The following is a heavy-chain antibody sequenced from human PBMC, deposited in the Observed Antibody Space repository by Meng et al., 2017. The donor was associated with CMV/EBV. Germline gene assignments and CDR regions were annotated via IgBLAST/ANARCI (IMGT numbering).Heavy chain of an antibody. CDR1: GGLFSGFF. V-gene: IGHV4-4*07. CDR2: IYSTGGT. J-gene: IGHJ4*02. CDR3: ARERGDDSGYNFDS. D-gene: IGHD3-22*01. Sequence: GRRQDAGRGLVKPSEPLSLTSGVAGGLFSGFFWTWSRQPAGKGLEWIGRIYSTGGTNYNPSFEGRVTISLDGSNNQFSLKLNSVTAADTAIYYCARERGDDSGYNFDSWGQGTLVTVSS.